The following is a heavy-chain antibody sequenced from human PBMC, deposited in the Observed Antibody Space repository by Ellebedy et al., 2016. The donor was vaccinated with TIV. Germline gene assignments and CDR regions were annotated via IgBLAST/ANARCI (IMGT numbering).Heavy chain of an antibody. CDR3: ARSPSGYFPDY. D-gene: IGHD5-12*01. J-gene: IGHJ4*02. V-gene: IGHV1-46*01. CDR1: GYTFTSYY. Sequence: ASVKVSXXASGYTFTSYYMHWVRQAPGQGLEWMGIINPSGGSTRYAQKFQGRVTMTRDTSTSTVYMELSTLRSEDTAVYYCARSPSGYFPDYWGQGTLVTVSS. CDR2: INPSGGST.